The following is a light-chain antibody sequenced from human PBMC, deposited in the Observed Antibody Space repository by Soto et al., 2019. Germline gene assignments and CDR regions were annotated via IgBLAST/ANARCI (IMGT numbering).Light chain of an antibody. CDR3: QLYGSSPRWT. CDR1: QSVSSSF. J-gene: IGKJ1*01. CDR2: AAS. Sequence: EIVLTQSPGTLSLSPVERATLSCMASQSVSSSFLAWYQQRPGQAPRLIIYAASSRATGIPDRFSGSGSGTDFTLTISRLEPEDFAVYYCQLYGSSPRWTFGQGTKVDIK. V-gene: IGKV3-20*01.